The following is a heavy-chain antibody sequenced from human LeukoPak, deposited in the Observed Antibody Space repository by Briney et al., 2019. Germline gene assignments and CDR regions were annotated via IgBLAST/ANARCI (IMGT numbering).Heavy chain of an antibody. J-gene: IGHJ3*02. D-gene: IGHD6-19*01. Sequence: GASVKISCKASGYIFRDYVMNWVRQAPGQGLEWMAWINTNTGDPIYARDFSGRFSPSVDTSVNTAYLYISGLKAEDTAIYYCARAVRGSVGGFDIWGQGTMVTVSS. CDR3: ARAVRGSVGGFDI. CDR2: INTNTGDP. V-gene: IGHV7-4-1*02. CDR1: GYIFRDYV.